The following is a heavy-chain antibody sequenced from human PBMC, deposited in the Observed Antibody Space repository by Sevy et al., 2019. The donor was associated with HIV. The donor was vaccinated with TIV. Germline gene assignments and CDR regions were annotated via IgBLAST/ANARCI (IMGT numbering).Heavy chain of an antibody. V-gene: IGHV3-30*02. CDR1: GFTLTTYG. CDR3: AKREKHWVINSYYYPMDV. J-gene: IGHJ6*02. CDR2: IQYDGTNK. Sequence: GSLRLSCAASGFTLTTYGMHWVRQAPGKGLEWVAFIQYDGTNKYYSDSVKGRFTISRDNSKNTVYLQMNSLRADDTAVYYCAKREKHWVINSYYYPMDVWGQGTTVTVSS. D-gene: IGHD7-27*01.